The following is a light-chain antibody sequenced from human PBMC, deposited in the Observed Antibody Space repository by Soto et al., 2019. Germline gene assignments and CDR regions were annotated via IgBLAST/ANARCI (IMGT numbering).Light chain of an antibody. Sequence: EIVLTQSPATLSLSPGERATLSCRASQSVSRYLAWFQQKPGQAPRLLIYGVSNRATGIPARFSGSGSGTDFTLTISSLEPEDFAVYYCQQRGNWGMYPFGQGTKLEIK. CDR3: QQRGNWGMYP. CDR2: GVS. V-gene: IGKV3-11*01. J-gene: IGKJ2*01. CDR1: QSVSRY.